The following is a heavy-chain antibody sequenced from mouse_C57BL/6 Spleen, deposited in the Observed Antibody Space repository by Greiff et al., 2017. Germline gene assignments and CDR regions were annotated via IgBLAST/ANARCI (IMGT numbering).Heavy chain of an antibody. CDR3: TRSWYFDY. J-gene: IGHJ2*01. CDR2: IDPETGGT. Sequence: VQLVESGAELVRPGASVTLSCKASGYTFTDYEMHWVKQTPVHGLEWIGAIDPETGGTAYNQKFKGKAILTAVKSSSTAYMELRSLTSEDSAVYYCTRSWYFDYWGQGTTLTVSS. V-gene: IGHV1-15*01. CDR1: GYTFTDYE.